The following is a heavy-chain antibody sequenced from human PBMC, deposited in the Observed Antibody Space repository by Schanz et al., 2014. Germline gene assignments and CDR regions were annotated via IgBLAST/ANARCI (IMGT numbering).Heavy chain of an antibody. Sequence: EVHLVESGGGLVQPGGSLRLSCAASGFNFGSHGMHWVRQAPGKGLEWLSVISASGGDTYYADSVKGRFTISRDNSKNTLYLQMNSLRAEDTAVYYCAKVRYSSGWRGDYFDEWGQGTLVTVAS. CDR2: ISASGGDT. J-gene: IGHJ4*02. V-gene: IGHV3-23*04. CDR1: GFNFGSHG. CDR3: AKVRYSSGWRGDYFDE. D-gene: IGHD6-25*01.